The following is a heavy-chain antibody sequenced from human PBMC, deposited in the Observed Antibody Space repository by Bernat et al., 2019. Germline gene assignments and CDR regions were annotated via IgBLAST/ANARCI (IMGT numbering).Heavy chain of an antibody. J-gene: IGHJ4*02. CDR2: IKSKGAGGTA. CDR3: ITDLPVVTSAFDY. D-gene: IGHD3-16*02. V-gene: IGHV3-15*01. Sequence: EVQLVESGGDLVKPGGSLRLSCSASGFTFNSAWMSWVRQAPGEGLEWVALIKSKGAGGTAHYAAPVEGRFSISRDDSKNTLYLQMNSLKTEVTAVYYCITDLPVVTSAFDYWGQGTLVTVSS. CDR1: GFTFNSAW.